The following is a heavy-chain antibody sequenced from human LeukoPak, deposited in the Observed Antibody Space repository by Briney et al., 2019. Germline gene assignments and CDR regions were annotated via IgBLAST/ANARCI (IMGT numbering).Heavy chain of an antibody. J-gene: IGHJ6*03. CDR3: ARVSGCSSTSCHGAPYYYYYMDV. CDR1: GYTFTSYG. Sequence: GASVKASCKASGYTFTSYGISWVRQAPGQGLEGMGGISAYNGNTNYAQKLQGRVTMTTDTSTSTAYMELRSLRSDDPAVYYCARVSGCSSTSCHGAPYYYYYMDVWGKGTTVTVSS. V-gene: IGHV1-18*01. D-gene: IGHD2-2*01. CDR2: ISAYNGNT.